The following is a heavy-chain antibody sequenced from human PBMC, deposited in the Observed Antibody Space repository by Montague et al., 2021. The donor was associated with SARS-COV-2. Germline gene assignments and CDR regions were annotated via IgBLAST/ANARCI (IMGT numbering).Heavy chain of an antibody. CDR1: GSSISTSTYY. CDR2: IYYTEST. J-gene: IGHJ4*02. CDR3: AGQRASSPFDH. Sequence: SETLSLTCTVSGSSISTSTYYWGWIRQPPGKGLEWIGSIYYTESTFYXPSLKSRVTISVDTSQNQFSLKLSSVTAADTAMYYCAGQRASSPFDHWGQGTLVTVSS. V-gene: IGHV4-39*01. D-gene: IGHD6-13*01.